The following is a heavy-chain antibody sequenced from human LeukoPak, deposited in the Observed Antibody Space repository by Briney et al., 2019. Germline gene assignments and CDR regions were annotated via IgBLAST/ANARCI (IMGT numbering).Heavy chain of an antibody. CDR1: GFTFSTYT. Sequence: GGSLRLSCAASGFTFSTYTMNWVRQAPGKGLGWVAGLSSDGTNKYYADSVQGRFTISRDTSKNTLYLLMNSLRGEDTAVYYCARDQIRYSNSPEALDLWGQGTLVSVSS. CDR2: LSSDGTNK. V-gene: IGHV3-30-3*01. CDR3: ARDQIRYSNSPEALDL. D-gene: IGHD5-18*01. J-gene: IGHJ3*01.